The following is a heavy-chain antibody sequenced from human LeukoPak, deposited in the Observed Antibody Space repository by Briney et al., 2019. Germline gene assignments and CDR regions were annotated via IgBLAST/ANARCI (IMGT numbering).Heavy chain of an antibody. J-gene: IGHJ4*02. CDR3: AIVVPAATVFDY. CDR1: GYTFTGYY. D-gene: IGHD2-2*01. Sequence: ASVKVSCKASGYTFTGYYMHWVRQAPGQGLEWMGWINPNSGGTNYAQKLQGRVTMTRDTSISTAYMELSRLRSDDTAVYYCAIVVPAATVFDYWGQGTLVTVSS. CDR2: INPNSGGT. V-gene: IGHV1-2*02.